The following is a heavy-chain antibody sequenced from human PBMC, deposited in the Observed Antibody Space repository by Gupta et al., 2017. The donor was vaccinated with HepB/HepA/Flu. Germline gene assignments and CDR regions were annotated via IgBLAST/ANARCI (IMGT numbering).Heavy chain of an antibody. CDR1: GFTFSSYG. V-gene: IGHV3-30*18. CDR3: AKDPSPTSLDWGLIDYGMDV. D-gene: IGHD7-27*01. J-gene: IGHJ6*02. CDR2: ISYDGSNK. Sequence: QVQLVESGGGVVQPGRSLRLSCAASGFTFSSYGMHWVRQAPGKGLEWVAVISYDGSNKYYADSVKGRFTISRDNSKNTLYLQMNSLRAEDTAVYYCAKDPSPTSLDWGLIDYGMDVWGQGTTVTVSS.